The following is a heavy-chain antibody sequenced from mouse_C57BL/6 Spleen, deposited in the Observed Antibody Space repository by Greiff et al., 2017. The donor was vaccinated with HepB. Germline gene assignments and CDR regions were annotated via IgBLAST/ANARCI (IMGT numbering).Heavy chain of an antibody. V-gene: IGHV1-52*01. D-gene: IGHD2-1*01. CDR1: GYTFTSYW. J-gene: IGHJ4*01. Sequence: VQLQQSGAELVRPGSSVKLSCKASGYTFTSYWMHWVKQRPIQGLEWIGNIDPSDSETHYNQKFKDKATLTVDKSSSTAYMQLSSLTSEDSAVYYCARYGNYGDAMDYWGQGTSVTVSS. CDR2: IDPSDSET. CDR3: ARYGNYGDAMDY.